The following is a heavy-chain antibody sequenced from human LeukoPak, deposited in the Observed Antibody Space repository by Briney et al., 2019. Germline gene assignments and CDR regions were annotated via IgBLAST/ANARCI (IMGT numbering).Heavy chain of an antibody. V-gene: IGHV3-64*01. CDR1: GFTFSTYA. D-gene: IGHD5-18*01. J-gene: IGHJ4*02. Sequence: GGSLRLSCAASGFTFSTYALHWVRQAPGKGLEYVSAISSNGGSTYYANSVKGRFTISRDNSKNTLYLQMGSLRAEDTAVYYCAKTRGYSYGPHFDYWGQGTLVTVSS. CDR3: AKTRGYSYGPHFDY. CDR2: ISSNGGST.